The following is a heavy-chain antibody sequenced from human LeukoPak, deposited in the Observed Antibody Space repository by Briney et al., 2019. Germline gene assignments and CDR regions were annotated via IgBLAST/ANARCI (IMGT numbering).Heavy chain of an antibody. CDR1: GFTFSSYD. J-gene: IGHJ4*02. Sequence: GGSLRLSCAASGFTFSSYDMHRVRQATGKGLEWVSAIGTAGDTYYPGSVKGRFTISRDNSKNTLFLQMNSLRAEDTAVYYCARLDYYDNSALGDWGQGTLVTVSS. V-gene: IGHV3-13*01. CDR3: ARLDYYDNSALGD. CDR2: IGTAGDT. D-gene: IGHD3-22*01.